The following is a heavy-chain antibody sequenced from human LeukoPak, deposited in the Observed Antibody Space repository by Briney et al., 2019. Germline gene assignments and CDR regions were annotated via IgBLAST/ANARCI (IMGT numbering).Heavy chain of an antibody. CDR1: GFTFSSYA. V-gene: IGHV3-30-3*01. D-gene: IGHD6-19*01. CDR2: ISYDGSNK. J-gene: IGHJ4*02. CDR3: ARDKQWLVRYYFDY. Sequence: PGGSLRLSCAASGFTFSSYAMHWVRQAPGKGLEWVAVISYDGSNKYYADSVKGRFTISRDNSKNTLYLQMNSLRAEDTAVYYCARDKQWLVRYYFDYWGQGTLVTVSS.